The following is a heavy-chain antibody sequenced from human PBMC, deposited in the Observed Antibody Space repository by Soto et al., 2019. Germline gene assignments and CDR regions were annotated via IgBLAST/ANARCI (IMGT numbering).Heavy chain of an antibody. D-gene: IGHD4-17*01. V-gene: IGHV4-59*12. Sequence: SETLSLTCRVSGDPIASDYWNWIRQPPGKRLEWIGYMYYTGSTRYNPSLGSRVIISVDRSKNQFSLKVRSVTAADTAVYYCARETYGDYVGYFDPWGQGIQVTVSS. CDR2: MYYTGST. CDR1: GDPIASDY. CDR3: ARETYGDYVGYFDP. J-gene: IGHJ5*02.